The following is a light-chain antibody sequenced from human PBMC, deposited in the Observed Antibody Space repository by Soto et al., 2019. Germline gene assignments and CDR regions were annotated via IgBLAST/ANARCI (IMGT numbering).Light chain of an antibody. V-gene: IGLV2-11*01. J-gene: IGLJ1*01. CDR3: CSYAGTSTFV. Sequence: QSVLTQPRSVSGSPGQSVTISCTGSGRDAGSYNYVSWYQQHPGKAPKLILFDVDKRPSGVPDRISGSKSANTASLTISGLQAEDEADYYCCSYAGTSTFVFGTGTKVTVL. CDR1: GRDAGSYNY. CDR2: DVD.